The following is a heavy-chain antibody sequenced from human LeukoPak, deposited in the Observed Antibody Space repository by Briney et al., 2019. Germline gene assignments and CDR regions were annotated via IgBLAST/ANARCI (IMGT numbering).Heavy chain of an antibody. CDR3: ARGLTGGLDS. Sequence: GGSLRLSCAASGFIFSSYDMHWVRQATGKGLEWVSSIAITGNTYYSGSVKGRFTISRENAKNSLYLQINSLRAGDTAVCYCARGLTGGLDSWGQGTLVTVSS. D-gene: IGHD1-26*01. CDR2: IAITGNT. CDR1: GFIFSSYD. V-gene: IGHV3-13*04. J-gene: IGHJ5*01.